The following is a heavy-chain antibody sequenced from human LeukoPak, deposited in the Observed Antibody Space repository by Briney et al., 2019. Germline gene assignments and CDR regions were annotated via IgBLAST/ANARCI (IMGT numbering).Heavy chain of an antibody. CDR1: GVPISSHY. CDR3: ARSGDSSAYFGS. V-gene: IGHV4-59*11. Sequence: TSETLSLTRTVSGVPISSHYWSWSRQPPGKGLEWIGNIYYDGTTNYNPSLRSRITISIDTSRNQFSLRLSSVTTADSAMYYCARSGDSSAYFGSWGQGTLVAVSS. J-gene: IGHJ4*02. CDR2: IYYDGTT. D-gene: IGHD3-22*01.